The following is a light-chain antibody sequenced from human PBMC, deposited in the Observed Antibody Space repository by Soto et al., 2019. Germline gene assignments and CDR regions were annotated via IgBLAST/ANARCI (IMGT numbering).Light chain of an antibody. CDR1: QGISSH. CDR2: AAS. V-gene: IGKV1-9*01. J-gene: IGKJ4*01. CDR3: QQLNSYPLT. Sequence: DIQLTQSPSFLSASVGDRVTITCRASQGISSHLAWYQKNPGKAPKLLIYAASTLQSGVPSRFSGSGSATEFTLTISSLQAEDFATYYCQQLNSYPLTFGGGTKVEIK.